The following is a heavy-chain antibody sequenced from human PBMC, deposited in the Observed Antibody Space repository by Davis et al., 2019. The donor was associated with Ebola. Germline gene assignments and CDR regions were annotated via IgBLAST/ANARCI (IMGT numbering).Heavy chain of an antibody. V-gene: IGHV4-34*01. CDR1: GGSFSGYY. CDR3: ARTLHTGTPTGDGMDV. Sequence: MPSETLSLTCAVYGGSFSGYYWSWIRQPPGKGLEWIGEINHSGSTNYNPSLKSRLTISMDTSKNQVSLRLTSVTAADTAVYYCARTLHTGTPTGDGMDVWGQGTTVTVSS. CDR2: INHSGST. D-gene: IGHD1-7*01. J-gene: IGHJ6*02.